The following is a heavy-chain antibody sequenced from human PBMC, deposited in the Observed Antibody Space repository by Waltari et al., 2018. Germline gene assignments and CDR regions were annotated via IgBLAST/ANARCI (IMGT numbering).Heavy chain of an antibody. J-gene: IGHJ4*02. Sequence: EVQLVESGGGVVQPGGSLRLSCAASGFTFSNSWMHWVRQVPGKGLVWVSRISGDGRLTHYADSVKGRFTISRDNAENTLYLQMNSLTVEDTAVYYCARNYRDYWGQGTLVTVSS. CDR1: GFTFSNSW. CDR2: ISGDGRLT. CDR3: ARNYRDY. D-gene: IGHD3-16*02. V-gene: IGHV3-74*01.